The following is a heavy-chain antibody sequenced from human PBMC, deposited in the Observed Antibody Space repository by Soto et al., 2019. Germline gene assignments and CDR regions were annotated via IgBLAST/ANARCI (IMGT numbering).Heavy chain of an antibody. D-gene: IGHD3-10*01. CDR1: GYTFTSYD. CDR2: MIPNNGNT. CDR3: ARSPRNYYALGSYSYFRH. V-gene: IGHV1-8*01. Sequence: ASVKVSCKASGYTFTSYDISWVRQATGQGLEWMGWMIPNNGNTDYAPKFQGRVTMTMNTSIGTAYMELSSLRAEDTAVYYCARSPRNYYALGSYSYFRHWGQGTLVTVSS. J-gene: IGHJ1*01.